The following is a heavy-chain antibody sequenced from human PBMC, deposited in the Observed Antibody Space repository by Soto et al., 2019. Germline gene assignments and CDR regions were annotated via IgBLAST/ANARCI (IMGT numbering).Heavy chain of an antibody. CDR1: GGSFSGYY. D-gene: IGHD5-18*01. CDR2: INHSGST. J-gene: IGHJ4*02. CDR3: AREKGSTAMAFDY. V-gene: IGHV4-34*01. Sequence: PSETLSLTCAVYGGSFSGYYWSWIRQPPGKGLEWIGEINHSGSTNYNPSLKSRVTISVDTSKNQFSLKLSSVTAADTVVYYCAREKGSTAMAFDYWGLGTQVTVSS.